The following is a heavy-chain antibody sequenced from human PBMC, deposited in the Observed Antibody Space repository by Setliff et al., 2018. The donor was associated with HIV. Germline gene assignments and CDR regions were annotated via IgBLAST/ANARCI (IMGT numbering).Heavy chain of an antibody. CDR1: GFTFSAYE. J-gene: IGHJ4*02. V-gene: IGHV3-48*03. D-gene: IGHD3-22*01. Sequence: PGGSLRLSCAASGFTFSAYEMIWVRQAPGKGLEWLSYISGGSDTIYYADSVKGRFTISRDNAKNSLYLQMNSLRAEDTAVYYCARGYTYYYDSSGYPPLDSWGQGTLVTVSS. CDR3: ARGYTYYYDSSGYPPLDS. CDR2: ISGGSDTI.